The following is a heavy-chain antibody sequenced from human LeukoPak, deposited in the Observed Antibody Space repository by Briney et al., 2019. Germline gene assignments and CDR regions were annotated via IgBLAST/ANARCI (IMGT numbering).Heavy chain of an antibody. CDR2: IDPNSGGT. D-gene: IGHD3-10*01. V-gene: IGHV1-2*02. CDR3: AREYYYGSGNYYNRIDY. J-gene: IGHJ4*02. CDR1: GYTFTGYY. Sequence: ASVKVSCKASGYTFTGYYMHWVRQAPGQGLEWMGWIDPNSGGTNYAQKFQGRVTMTRDTSISTAYMVLNRLRSDDTAVYYSAREYYYGSGNYYNRIDYWGQGTLVTVSS.